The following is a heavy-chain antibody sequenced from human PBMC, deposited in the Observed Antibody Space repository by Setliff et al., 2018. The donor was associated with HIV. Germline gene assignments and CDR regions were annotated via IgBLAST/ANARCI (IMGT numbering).Heavy chain of an antibody. D-gene: IGHD3-22*01. CDR2: INHSGIT. J-gene: IGHJ4*02. V-gene: IGHV4-34*01. CDR1: GGSFGVSY. CDR3: ARASFYFESSRYYSTVSGFDY. Sequence: SETLSLTCAVYGGSFGVSYWSWIRQPPGKGLEWIGEINHSGITNSSPALRSRVTISVDTSKRQLSLKLSSVTAADTAIYFCARASFYFESSRYYSTVSGFDYWGQGTLVTVSS.